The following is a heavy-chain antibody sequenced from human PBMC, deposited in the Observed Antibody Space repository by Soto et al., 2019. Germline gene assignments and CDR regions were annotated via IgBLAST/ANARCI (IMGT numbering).Heavy chain of an antibody. Sequence: QVQLVESGGGVVQPGRSLRLSCAASGFTFSSYAMHWVRQAPGKGLEWVAVISYDGSNKYYADSVKGRFTISRDNSKTTLYLQMNSLRAEDTAVYYCAREGGIGYFDLWGRGTLVTVSS. CDR2: ISYDGSNK. D-gene: IGHD3-16*01. V-gene: IGHV3-30-3*01. CDR1: GFTFSSYA. J-gene: IGHJ2*01. CDR3: AREGGIGYFDL.